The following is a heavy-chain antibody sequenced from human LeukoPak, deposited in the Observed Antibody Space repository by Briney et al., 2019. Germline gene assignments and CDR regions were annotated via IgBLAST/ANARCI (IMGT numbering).Heavy chain of an antibody. CDR1: GFTFSSFW. CDR3: ARDAVTAY. V-gene: IGHV3-7*01. CDR2: MKEDGSEK. D-gene: IGHD1-14*01. Sequence: GSLRLSCAASGFTFSSFWMSWVRQAPGKGLEWVANMKEDGSEKYYVDSVKGRFTISRDNAKNSLFLQMNSLRTEDTAVYYCARDAVTAYWGQGTLVTVSS. J-gene: IGHJ4*02.